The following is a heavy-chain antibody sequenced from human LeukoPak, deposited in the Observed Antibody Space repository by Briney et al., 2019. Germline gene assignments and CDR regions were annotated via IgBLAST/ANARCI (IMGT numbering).Heavy chain of an antibody. CDR1: GYTFTCYY. CDR3: ARVMTTVTTSLAEYFQH. V-gene: IGHV1-2*02. J-gene: IGHJ1*01. Sequence: ASVKVSCKASGYTFTCYYMHWVRQAPGQGLEWMGWINPNSGGTNYAQKFQGRVTMTRDTSISTAYMELSRLRSDDTAVYYCARVMTTVTTSLAEYFQHWGQGTLVTVSS. D-gene: IGHD4-17*01. CDR2: INPNSGGT.